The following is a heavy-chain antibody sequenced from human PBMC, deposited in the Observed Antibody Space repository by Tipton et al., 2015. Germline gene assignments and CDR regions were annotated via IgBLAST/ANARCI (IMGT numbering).Heavy chain of an antibody. V-gene: IGHV4-4*07. CDR2: IYASGST. Sequence: TLSLTCTVSGGSISSYYWTWIRQPAGKGLEWIGRIYASGSTNYNPSLKSRVTLSLDTSKDQFSLKLSSVTAADTAVYFCVRGGVDYEDWGHGTLVTVSS. J-gene: IGHJ4*01. CDR3: VRGGVDYED. D-gene: IGHD4-17*01. CDR1: GGSISSYY.